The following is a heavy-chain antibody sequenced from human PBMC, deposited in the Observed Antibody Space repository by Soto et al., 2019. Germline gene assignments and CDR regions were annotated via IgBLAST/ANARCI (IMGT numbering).Heavy chain of an antibody. CDR2: VRRDEDTT. D-gene: IGHD1-26*01. CDR1: GFTFSKYG. J-gene: IGHJ4*02. Sequence: VQVLESGGGLVQPGGSLRLSCAGSGFTFSKYGMNWVRQAPGKGLEWVSGVRRDEDTTYNAGSVKGRFTVSRDTSKNTVYVQMNSLRVEDTAVYYCEKSKGIGATPDGANSWGQGTLVTVSP. CDR3: EKSKGIGATPDGANS. V-gene: IGHV3-23*01.